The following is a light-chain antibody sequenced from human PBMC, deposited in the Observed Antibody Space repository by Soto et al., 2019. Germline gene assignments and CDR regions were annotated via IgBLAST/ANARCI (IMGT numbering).Light chain of an antibody. CDR3: QQYNSYSIT. Sequence: EIVLTQSPGTLSLSPGERATLSCRASQTFSNSFLSWFQQIPGQAPRLLIYATSSRATGIPDRFSGSGSGTDSTLTISSLQSEDFATYYCQQYNSYSITFGQGTRLEIK. CDR2: ATS. CDR1: QTFSNSF. J-gene: IGKJ5*01. V-gene: IGKV3-20*01.